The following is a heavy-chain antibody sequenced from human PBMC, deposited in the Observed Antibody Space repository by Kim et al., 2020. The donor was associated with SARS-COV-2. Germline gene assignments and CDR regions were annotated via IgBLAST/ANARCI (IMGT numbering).Heavy chain of an antibody. V-gene: IGHV3-33*08. Sequence: GGSLRLSCTASGFNFRNYAMHWVRQAPGKGLEWVAAIWSNGNNKTYADSVKGRFIISRDNSKKTLYLQMNNLRVEDTAVYYCARVPGTRGWFDPWGQGTLVTVSS. J-gene: IGHJ5*02. D-gene: IGHD3-10*01. CDR2: IWSNGNNK. CDR3: ARVPGTRGWFDP. CDR1: GFNFRNYA.